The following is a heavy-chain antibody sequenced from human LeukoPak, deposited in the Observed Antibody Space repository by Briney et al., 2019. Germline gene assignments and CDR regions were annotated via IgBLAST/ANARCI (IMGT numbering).Heavy chain of an antibody. CDR3: ARDPAGEWDKLHFDY. D-gene: IGHD1-26*01. CDR2: IRYDGSNK. Sequence: PGGSLRLSCAASGFTFSSYGMHWVRQAPGKGLEWVAFIRYDGSNKYYADSVKGRFTISRDNSKNTLYLQMNSLRAEDTAVYYCARDPAGEWDKLHFDYWGQGTLVTVSS. J-gene: IGHJ4*02. CDR1: GFTFSSYG. V-gene: IGHV3-30*02.